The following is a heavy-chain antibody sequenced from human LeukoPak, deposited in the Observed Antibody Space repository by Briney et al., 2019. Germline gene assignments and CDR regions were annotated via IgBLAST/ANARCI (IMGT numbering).Heavy chain of an antibody. CDR1: GFTFDDYA. J-gene: IGHJ4*02. CDR3: AKDSGYSGYEGGFDY. CDR2: ISWNSGNI. D-gene: IGHD5-12*01. V-gene: IGHV3-9*01. Sequence: PGGSRRFSCAASGFTFDDYAMHWVRKAPGKGLEWVSGISWNSGNIGYADSVKGRFTISRDNAKNSLYLQMNSLRAEDTALYYCAKDSGYSGYEGGFDYWGQGTLVTVSS.